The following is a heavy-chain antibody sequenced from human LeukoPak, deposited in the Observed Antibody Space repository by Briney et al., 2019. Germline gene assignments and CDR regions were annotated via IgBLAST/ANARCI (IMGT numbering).Heavy chain of an antibody. CDR1: GYTFTSYY. D-gene: IGHD3-10*01. Sequence: ASVKVSCWASGYTFTSYYINWVRQDTGQGLEWMGWMNSNSGNTGYAQKFQRRVTMTRNTSIITAYMELSSLRSEDTAVYYCARGYGSGSSYIDAFDVWAKGQWSPSLQ. CDR3: ARGYGSGSSYIDAFDV. V-gene: IGHV1-8*01. CDR2: MNSNSGNT. J-gene: IGHJ3*01.